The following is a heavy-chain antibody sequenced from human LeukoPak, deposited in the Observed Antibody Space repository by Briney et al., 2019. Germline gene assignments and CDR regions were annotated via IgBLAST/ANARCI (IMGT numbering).Heavy chain of an antibody. CDR3: ARRGSSGSFFDY. V-gene: IGHV4-39*07. CDR2: IYHSGST. Sequence: SETLSLTCTVSGGSISSSGYYWGWIRQPPGKGLEWIGSIYHSGSTYYNPSLKSRVTISVDTSKNQFSLKLSSVTAADTAVYYCARRGSSGSFFDYWGQGTLVTVSS. J-gene: IGHJ4*02. CDR1: GGSISSSGYY. D-gene: IGHD6-19*01.